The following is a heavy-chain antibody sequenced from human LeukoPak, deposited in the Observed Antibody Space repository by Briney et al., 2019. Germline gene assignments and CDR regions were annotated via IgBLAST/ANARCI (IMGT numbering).Heavy chain of an antibody. J-gene: IGHJ3*01. CDR2: ILPDGSDK. CDR1: GFTFSIYW. Sequence: PGGSLRLSCAASGFTFSIYWMHWVRQAPGKGLEWVAVILPDGSDKYYADSVTGRFTISRDNAKNTLYLQMNSLRADDTAVFYCARNARDSVFDLWGQGTMVTVSS. CDR3: ARNARDSVFDL. V-gene: IGHV3-33*08.